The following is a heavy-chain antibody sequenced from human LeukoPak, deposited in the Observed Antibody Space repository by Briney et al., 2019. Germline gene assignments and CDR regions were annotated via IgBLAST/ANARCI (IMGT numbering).Heavy chain of an antibody. D-gene: IGHD6-6*01. CDR2: INPSGGST. V-gene: IGHV1-46*01. CDR3: ARDRPPIAARPPPGKRWFDP. CDR1: GYTFTSYY. J-gene: IGHJ5*02. Sequence: ASVKVSCKASGYTFTSYYMHWVRQAPGQGLEWMGIINPSGGSTSYAQKFQGRVTMTRDTSTSTVYMELSSLRSGDTAVYYCARDRPPIAARPPPGKRWFDPWGQGTLVTVSS.